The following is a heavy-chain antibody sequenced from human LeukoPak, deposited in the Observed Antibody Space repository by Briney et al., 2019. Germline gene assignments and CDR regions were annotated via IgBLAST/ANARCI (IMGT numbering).Heavy chain of an antibody. J-gene: IGHJ3*02. CDR1: GYIFTNFG. V-gene: IGHV1-18*01. Sequence: ASVKVSCKPSGYIFTNFGINWVRQARGQGLEWMGWISAYNGNTNYAQKLQGRVTMTTDTSTSTAYMELRSLRSDDTAVYYCARHRLHRVYYDSSGYYHDAFDIWGQGTMVTVSS. D-gene: IGHD3-22*01. CDR3: ARHRLHRVYYDSSGYYHDAFDI. CDR2: ISAYNGNT.